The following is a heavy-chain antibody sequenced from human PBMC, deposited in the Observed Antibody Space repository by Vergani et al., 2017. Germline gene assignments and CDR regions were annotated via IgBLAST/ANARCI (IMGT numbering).Heavy chain of an antibody. CDR3: SKQLWELYYYYGMDV. J-gene: IGHJ6*02. V-gene: IGHV3-23*01. D-gene: IGHD5-18*01. Sequence: EVQLLESGGGLVQPGGSLRLSCAASGFTFSSYAMSWVRQAPGKGLEWVSAISGSGGSTYYADSVKGRFTISRDNSKNTLYLQMNSLRAEDTAVYYCSKQLWELYYYYGMDVWGQGTTVTVSS. CDR2: ISGSGGST. CDR1: GFTFSSYA.